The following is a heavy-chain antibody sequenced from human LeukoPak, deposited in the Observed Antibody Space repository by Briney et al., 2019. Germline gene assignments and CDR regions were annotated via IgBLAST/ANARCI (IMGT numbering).Heavy chain of an antibody. Sequence: SVKVSCKASGGTFSSYAISWVRQAPGQGLEWMGGIIPIFGTANYAQKFQGRVTITTDESTSTAYMELSSLRFEDTAMYYCARVDRYHFYLDVWGKGTTVTASS. CDR1: GGTFSSYA. CDR3: ARVDRYHFYLDV. CDR2: IIPIFGTA. V-gene: IGHV1-69*05. J-gene: IGHJ6*03.